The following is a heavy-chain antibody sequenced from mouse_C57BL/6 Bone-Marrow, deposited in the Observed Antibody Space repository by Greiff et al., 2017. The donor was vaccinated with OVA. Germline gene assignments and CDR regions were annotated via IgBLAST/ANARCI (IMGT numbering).Heavy chain of an antibody. CDR3: AAYYSNYGGAMDY. CDR1: GYTFTSYW. J-gene: IGHJ4*01. CDR2: IYPGSGST. D-gene: IGHD2-5*01. V-gene: IGHV1-55*01. Sequence: VQLQQPGAELVKPGASVKMSCKASGYTFTSYWITWVKQRPGQGLEWIGDIYPGSGSTNYNEKFKSKATLNVDTSSSTAYMRLSSLTSEDSSVYYCAAYYSNYGGAMDYWGQGTSVTVSS.